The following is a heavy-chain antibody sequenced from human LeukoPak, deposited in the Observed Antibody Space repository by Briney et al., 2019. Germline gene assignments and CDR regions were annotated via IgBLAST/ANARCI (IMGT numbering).Heavy chain of an antibody. V-gene: IGHV3-23*01. D-gene: IGHD1-20*01. J-gene: IGHJ4*02. Sequence: GGSLRLSCAASGFTFSTYAMSWVRQAPGKGLEWVSVISGTGGSTNYADSVKGRFTISRDYSKSTLYVQMNSLRVEDTAVYYCARDCGWGCNWEYNLYYFDYWGQGTLLTVSS. CDR2: ISGTGGST. CDR3: ARDCGWGCNWEYNLYYFDY. CDR1: GFTFSTYA.